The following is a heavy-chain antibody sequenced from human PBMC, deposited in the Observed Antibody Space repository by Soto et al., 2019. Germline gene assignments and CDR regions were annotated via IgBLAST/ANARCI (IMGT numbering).Heavy chain of an antibody. CDR3: AKVRGSSWTPFDY. CDR2: ISGSGGST. J-gene: IGHJ4*02. Sequence: EVQLLESGGGLVQPGGSLRLSCAASGFTFSSYAMSWVRQAPGKGLGWGSAISGSGGSTYYADSVKGRFTISRDNSKNTLYLQMNSLRAEDTAVYYCAKVRGSSWTPFDYWGQGTLVTVSS. D-gene: IGHD6-13*01. CDR1: GFTFSSYA. V-gene: IGHV3-23*01.